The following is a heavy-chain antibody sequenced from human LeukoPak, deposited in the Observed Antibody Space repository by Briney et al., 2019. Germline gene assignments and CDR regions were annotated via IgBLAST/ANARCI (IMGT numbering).Heavy chain of an antibody. CDR1: GGTFSSYA. CDR2: IIPIFGTA. CDR3: AREMLESPVGGITMVRGAVFDY. V-gene: IGHV1-69*13. Sequence: ASVKVSCKASGGTFSSYAISWVRQAPGQGLEWMGGIIPIFGTANYAQKFQGRVTITADESTSTAYMELSSLRSEDTAVYYCAREMLESPVGGITMVRGAVFDYWGQGTLVTVSS. J-gene: IGHJ4*02. D-gene: IGHD3-10*01.